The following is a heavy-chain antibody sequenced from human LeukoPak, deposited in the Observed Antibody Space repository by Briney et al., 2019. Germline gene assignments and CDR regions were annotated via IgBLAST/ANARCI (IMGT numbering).Heavy chain of an antibody. J-gene: IGHJ6*03. CDR1: GYTFTGYY. CDR3: ARVPQGRYYYYYMDV. V-gene: IGHV1-2*02. Sequence: GASVKVSCKASGYTFTGYYMHWVRQAPGQGLERMGWINPNSGGTNYAQKFQGRVTMTRDTSISTAYMELSRLRSDDTAVYYCARVPQGRYYYYYMDVWGKGTTVTVSS. CDR2: INPNSGGT.